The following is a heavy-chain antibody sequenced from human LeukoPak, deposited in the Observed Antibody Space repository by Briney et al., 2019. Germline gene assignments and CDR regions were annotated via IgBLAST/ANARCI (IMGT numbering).Heavy chain of an antibody. CDR1: GFTFSSYA. Sequence: PGGSLRLSCAAPGFTFSSYAMSWVRQAPGKGLEWVSAISGSGGSTYYADSVKGRFTISRDNSKNTLYLQMNSLRAEDTAVYYCAKSPVLLWFGELSYWGQGTLVTVSS. V-gene: IGHV3-23*01. J-gene: IGHJ4*02. CDR3: AKSPVLLWFGELSY. CDR2: ISGSGGST. D-gene: IGHD3-10*01.